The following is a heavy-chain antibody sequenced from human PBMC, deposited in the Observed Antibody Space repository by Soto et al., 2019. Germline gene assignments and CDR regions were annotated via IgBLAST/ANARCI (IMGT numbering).Heavy chain of an antibody. V-gene: IGHV3-15*01. CDR1: GFTFSNAW. CDR3: TTVDPSRFGELTFYYYYYMDV. D-gene: IGHD3-10*01. CDR2: IKSKTDGGTT. Sequence: TGGSLRLSCAASGFTFSNAWMSWVRQAPGKGLEWVGRIKSKTDGGTTDYAAPVKGRFTISRDDSKNTLYLQMNSLKTEDTAMYYCTTVDPSRFGELTFYYYYYMDVWGKGTTVTVSS. J-gene: IGHJ6*03.